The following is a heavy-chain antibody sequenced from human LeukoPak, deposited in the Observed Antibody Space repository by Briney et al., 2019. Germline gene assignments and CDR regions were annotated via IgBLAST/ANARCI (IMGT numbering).Heavy chain of an antibody. D-gene: IGHD3-10*01. J-gene: IGHJ4*02. CDR1: GYTFTSYG. V-gene: IGHV1-18*01. Sequence: ASVKVSCKASGYTFTSYGISWVRQAPGQGLEWMGWISAYNGNTNYAQKLQGRVTMTTDTSTSTAYMELRSLRSDDAAVYYCARMVRGPYYFDYWGQGTLVTVSS. CDR3: ARMVRGPYYFDY. CDR2: ISAYNGNT.